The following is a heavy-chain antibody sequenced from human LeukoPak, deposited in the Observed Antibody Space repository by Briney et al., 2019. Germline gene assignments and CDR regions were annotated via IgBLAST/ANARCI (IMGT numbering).Heavy chain of an antibody. D-gene: IGHD6-6*01. V-gene: IGHV4-61*10. J-gene: IGHJ6*03. CDR1: GGSISSGSYY. CDR2: IYYSGST. CDR3: ARVRAARPHYYYYMDV. Sequence: PSETLSLTCTVSGGSISSGSYYWSWIRQPAGKGLEWIGYIYYSGSTNYNPSLKSRVTISVDTSKNQFSLKLSSVTAADTAVYYCARVRAARPHYYYYMDVWGKGTTVTVSS.